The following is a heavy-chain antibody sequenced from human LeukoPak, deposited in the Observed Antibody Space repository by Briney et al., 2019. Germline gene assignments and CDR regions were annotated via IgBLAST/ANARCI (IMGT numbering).Heavy chain of an antibody. D-gene: IGHD2-15*01. V-gene: IGHV3-49*04. CDR2: FRSKAYRGTA. Sequence: GGSLRLSCTTSGFTVSYYALTWVRQAPGKGLEWLGFFRSKAYRGTAEYAASVKGRFTISRDDSKSIVYLQMNSLKTEDTAVYFCSRGGIDCSGDSCYSVCLDQWGQGALVTVSS. J-gene: IGHJ4*02. CDR3: SRGGIDCSGDSCYSVCLDQ. CDR1: GFTVSYYA.